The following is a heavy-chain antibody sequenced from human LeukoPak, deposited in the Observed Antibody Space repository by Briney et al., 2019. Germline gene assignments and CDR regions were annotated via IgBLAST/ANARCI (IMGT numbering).Heavy chain of an antibody. J-gene: IGHJ5*02. Sequence: GASVKVSCKASGYSFTNYGISWVRQAPGQGLEWMGWISAYNGYTHFAQKFQGRVTMTTDTSTSTAYMELRSLRSDDTAVYYCARDGAYCGGDCYSLLSRWGFDPWGQGTLVTVSS. CDR2: ISAYNGYT. V-gene: IGHV1-18*01. CDR1: GYSFTNYG. CDR3: ARDGAYCGGDCYSLLSRWGFDP. D-gene: IGHD2-21*02.